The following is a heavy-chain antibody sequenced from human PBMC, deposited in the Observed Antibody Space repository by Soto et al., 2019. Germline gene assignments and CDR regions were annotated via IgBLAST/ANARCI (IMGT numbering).Heavy chain of an antibody. CDR1: GFTFRNYE. CDR2: ISSGGST. D-gene: IGHD6-19*01. J-gene: IGHJ3*02. Sequence: PGGSLRLSCVASGFTFRNYEMNWVRQAPGKGLEWVSYISSGGSTYYADSVKGRFTISRDNSKNTLYLQMNSLRAEDTAVYYCAKDRSIAVAGAFDIWGQGTMVTVSS. CDR3: AKDRSIAVAGAFDI. V-gene: IGHV3-23*01.